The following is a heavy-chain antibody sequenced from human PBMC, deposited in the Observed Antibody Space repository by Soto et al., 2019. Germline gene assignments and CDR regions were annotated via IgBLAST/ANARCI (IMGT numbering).Heavy chain of an antibody. Sequence: ASVKVSCKASGYTFTSYGISWVRQAPGQGLEWMGWISAYNGNTNYAQKLQGRVTMTTDTSTSTAYMELRSLRSDDTAVYYCARDDYYDSSGYPIDYYGMDVWAQGTTVTVSS. CDR3: ARDDYYDSSGYPIDYYGMDV. CDR2: ISAYNGNT. V-gene: IGHV1-18*01. J-gene: IGHJ6*02. CDR1: GYTFTSYG. D-gene: IGHD3-22*01.